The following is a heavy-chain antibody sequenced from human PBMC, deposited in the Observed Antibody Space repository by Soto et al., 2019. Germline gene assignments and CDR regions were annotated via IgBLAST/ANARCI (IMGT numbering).Heavy chain of an antibody. CDR3: ARDGDYYDSSGYYGFDY. J-gene: IGHJ4*02. CDR1: GFTFSSYS. Sequence: GGSLRLSCASSGFTFSSYSMKWVRQAPGKGLEWVSSISSSSSYIYYADSVKGRFTISRDNAKNSLYLQMNSLRAEDTAVYYCARDGDYYDSSGYYGFDYWGQGTLVTVSS. CDR2: ISSSSSYI. V-gene: IGHV3-21*01. D-gene: IGHD3-22*01.